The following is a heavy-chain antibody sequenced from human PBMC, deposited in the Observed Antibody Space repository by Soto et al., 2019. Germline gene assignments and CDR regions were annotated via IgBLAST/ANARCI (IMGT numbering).Heavy chain of an antibody. CDR1: GFTFSTFS. D-gene: IGHD6-19*01. Sequence: QPGGSLRLSCAASGFTFSTFSMIWVRQAPGKGLEWVSYIDSGSRTIFYADSVKGRFTISRDNAKNSIYLQMKSLRDEDTSVYYCAQFSSWYGFQHWGQGTLVTVSS. CDR2: IDSGSRTI. V-gene: IGHV3-48*02. CDR3: AQFSSWYGFQH. J-gene: IGHJ1*01.